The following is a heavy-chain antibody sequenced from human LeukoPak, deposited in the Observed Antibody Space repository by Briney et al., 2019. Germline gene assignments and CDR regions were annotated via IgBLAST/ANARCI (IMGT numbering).Heavy chain of an antibody. CDR3: ARAYCSSTSCYPGYYYYGMDV. CDR2: NSAYNGNT. J-gene: IGHJ6*02. CDR1: GYTFTSYG. V-gene: IGHV1-18*01. D-gene: IGHD2-2*01. Sequence: ASVKVSCKASGYTFTSYGISWVRQAPGQGLEWMGWNSAYNGNTNYAQKLQGRVTMTTDTSTSTAYMELRSLRSDDTAVYYCARAYCSSTSCYPGYYYYGMDVWGQGTTVTVSS.